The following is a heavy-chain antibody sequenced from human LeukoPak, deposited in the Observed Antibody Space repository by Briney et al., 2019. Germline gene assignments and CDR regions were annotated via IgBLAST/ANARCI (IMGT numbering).Heavy chain of an antibody. CDR2: INHSGST. CDR1: GRSFSGYY. J-gene: IGHJ6*02. Sequence: SETLSLTCAVYGRSFSGYYWRWIRQPPGKGLEWIGEINHSGSTNYNPSLKSRVTISVHTSKNRFSLKLSSVTAADTAVYYCARGRTTETTYYYYYHGMDVWGQGTTVTVSS. CDR3: ARGRTTETTYYYYYHGMDV. D-gene: IGHD4-11*01. V-gene: IGHV4-34*01.